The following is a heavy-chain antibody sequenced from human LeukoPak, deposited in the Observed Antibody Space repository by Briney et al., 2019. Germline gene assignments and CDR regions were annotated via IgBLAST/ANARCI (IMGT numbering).Heavy chain of an antibody. J-gene: IGHJ4*02. CDR2: ISGGTT. V-gene: IGHV3-49*03. Sequence: GGSLRLSCTASGFTFGDYLMSWFRQAPGKGPEWIGFISGGTTEYAASVKGRFTISRDDSTSIAYLQMNSLTTEDTAVYYCSRGSGWLSVYWGQGTLVTVSP. CDR1: GFTFGDYL. CDR3: SRGSGWLSVY. D-gene: IGHD6-19*01.